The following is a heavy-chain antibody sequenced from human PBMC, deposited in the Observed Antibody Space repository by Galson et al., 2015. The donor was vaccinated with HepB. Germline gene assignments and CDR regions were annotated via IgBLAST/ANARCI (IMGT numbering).Heavy chain of an antibody. CDR3: AREDYLSGDGYNSRRNDAFDI. CDR1: GFTFSSYA. CDR2: ISYDGSNK. J-gene: IGHJ3*02. Sequence: SLRLSCAASGFTFSSYAMHWVRQAPGKGLEWVAVISYDGSNKYYADSVKGRFTISRDNSKNTLYLQMNSLRAEDTAVYYCAREDYLSGDGYNSRRNDAFDIWGQGTMVTVSS. V-gene: IGHV3-30*04. D-gene: IGHD5-24*01.